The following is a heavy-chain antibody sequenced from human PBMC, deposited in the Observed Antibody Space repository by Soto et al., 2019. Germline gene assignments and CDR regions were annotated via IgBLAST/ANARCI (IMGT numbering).Heavy chain of an antibody. CDR3: AREVHVHSPAFVY. Sequence: QVQLVQSGAEMKKPGSSVKVSCQSSGGTFNTYAMNWVRQAPGQGPEWMGDISPMFGAANYATKFQGRVTITSEQSTGTSYMQSSSLPSEDTALYFWAREVHVHSPAFVYWGQGTLVPVS. CDR1: GGTFNTYA. D-gene: IGHD2-15*01. V-gene: IGHV1-69*01. J-gene: IGHJ4*02. CDR2: ISPMFGAA.